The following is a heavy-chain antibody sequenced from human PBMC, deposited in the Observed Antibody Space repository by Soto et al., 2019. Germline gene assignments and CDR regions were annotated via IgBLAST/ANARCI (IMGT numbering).Heavy chain of an antibody. V-gene: IGHV3-30*12. CDR1: GFTFSKYG. D-gene: IGHD6-19*01. J-gene: IGHJ4*02. Sequence: PGGSLRLSCATSGFTFSKYGIHWVRRAPGKWLEWVALISYDGKNKFYADSVKGRFTISRDWYGNTAYLQMTSLRIDDTAVYYCAREGNGWSYFDYWGQGXLVTVYS. CDR3: AREGNGWSYFDY. CDR2: ISYDGKNK.